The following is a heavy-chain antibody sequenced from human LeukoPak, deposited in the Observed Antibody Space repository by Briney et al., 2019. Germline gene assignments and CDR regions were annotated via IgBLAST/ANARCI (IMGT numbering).Heavy chain of an antibody. CDR3: ARDRLYCSSTSCYVRGAFDI. V-gene: IGHV4-59*12. D-gene: IGHD2-2*01. Sequence: SETLSLTCTASGGSISSYYWSWIRQPPGKGLEWIGYIYYSGSTNYNPSLKSRVTISVDTSKNQFSLKLSSVTAADTAVYYCARDRLYCSSTSCYVRGAFDIWGQGTMVTVSS. CDR1: GGSISSYY. CDR2: IYYSGST. J-gene: IGHJ3*02.